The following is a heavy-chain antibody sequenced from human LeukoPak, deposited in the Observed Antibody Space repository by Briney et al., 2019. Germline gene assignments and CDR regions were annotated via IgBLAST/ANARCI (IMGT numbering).Heavy chain of an antibody. CDR3: ARDRRPHPQWGSHAFDI. CDR2: IYTSGST. J-gene: IGHJ3*02. CDR1: GGSISSYY. D-gene: IGHD6-19*01. V-gene: IGHV4-4*07. Sequence: PETLSLTCTVSGGSISSYYWSWIRQPAGKGLEWIGRIYTSGSTNYNPSLKSRVTMSVDTSKNQFSLKLSSVTAADTAVYYCARDRRPHPQWGSHAFDIWGQGTMVTVSS.